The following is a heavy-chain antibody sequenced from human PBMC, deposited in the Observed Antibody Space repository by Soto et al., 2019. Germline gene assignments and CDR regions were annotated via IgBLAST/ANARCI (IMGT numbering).Heavy chain of an antibody. CDR3: AIDARGTRGFDEMDI. Sequence: QVHLVQSGAEVKKPGASVKVSCKASGYIFTGYHIHGVRQAPGRGLEWMGGINPNSGDTEYAQNFQGRVTMTRDTSFNLVYMEMSGLMSDDTAVYYCAIDARGTRGFDEMDIWGQGTTVTVSS. CDR2: INPNSGDT. D-gene: IGHD3-9*01. J-gene: IGHJ6*02. CDR1: GYIFTGYH. V-gene: IGHV1-2*02.